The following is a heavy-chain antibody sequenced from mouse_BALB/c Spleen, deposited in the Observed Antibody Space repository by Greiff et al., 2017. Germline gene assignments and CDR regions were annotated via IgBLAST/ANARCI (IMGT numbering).Heavy chain of an antibody. Sequence: EVKLEESGGGLVQPGGSMKLSCVASGFTFSSYWMSWVRQSPEKGLEWVAEIRLKSDNYATHYAESVKGKFTISRDDSKSRLYLQMNSLRAEDTGIYYCTDAAWFAYWGQGTLVTVSA. CDR2: IRLKSDNYAT. CDR3: TDAAWFAY. CDR1: GFTFSSYW. V-gene: IGHV6-3*01. J-gene: IGHJ3*01.